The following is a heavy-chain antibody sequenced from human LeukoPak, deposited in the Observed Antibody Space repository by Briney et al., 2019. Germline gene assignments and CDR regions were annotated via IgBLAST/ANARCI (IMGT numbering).Heavy chain of an antibody. CDR1: GGSFSGYY. Sequence: SETLSLTCAVYGGSFSGYYWSWIRQPPGKGLEWIGYIYSTGNTYYNPSLKSRVTMSAVTSKNQFSLRLTSVTAADTAVYYCARGGLYAFHFWGQGTLVTVSS. CDR3: ARGGLYAFHF. D-gene: IGHD5/OR15-5a*01. CDR2: IYSTGNT. J-gene: IGHJ4*02. V-gene: IGHV4-34*09.